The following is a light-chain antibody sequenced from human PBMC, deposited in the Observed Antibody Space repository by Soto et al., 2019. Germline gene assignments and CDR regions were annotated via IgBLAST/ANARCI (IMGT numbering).Light chain of an antibody. CDR1: SSNIGSNY. CDR2: RNN. V-gene: IGLV1-47*01. CDR3: ATWDDSLSNXV. J-gene: IGLJ1*01. Sequence: QSVLTQPPSASGTPGQRVTISCSGSSSNIGSNYVYWYRHLTGTAPKLLIYRNNQRPSGVPDRFSGSKSGASASLAISGLRSEDEADYYCATWDDSLSNXVFGTGTKVTVL.